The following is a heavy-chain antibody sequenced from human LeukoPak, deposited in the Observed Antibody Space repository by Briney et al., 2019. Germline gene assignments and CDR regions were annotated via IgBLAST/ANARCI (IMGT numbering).Heavy chain of an antibody. D-gene: IGHD2-21*02. CDR1: GFTSSIYW. Sequence: GGSLRLSCAASGFTSSIYWMHWVRQTPGKGLVWVSRLNSDASVTSYADSVKGRFTISRDNAKNTLYLQMNSLRAEDTALYYCVREYCGGDCYTDFWGQGTLVTVSS. J-gene: IGHJ4*02. CDR2: LNSDASVT. CDR3: VREYCGGDCYTDF. V-gene: IGHV3-74*01.